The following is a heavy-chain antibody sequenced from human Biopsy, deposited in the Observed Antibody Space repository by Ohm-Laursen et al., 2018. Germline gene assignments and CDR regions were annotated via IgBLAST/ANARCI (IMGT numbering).Heavy chain of an antibody. Sequence: SETPSLTCTVSGASITAYYWSWIRQPPGKGLECIGNIHHSGSTNYNPSLKSRLTISVDTSKNQFSLKLSSVTAADTAVYYCARMDCSGGSCHYYSYGMDVWGQGTTVTVSS. V-gene: IGHV4-4*09. CDR1: GASITAYY. J-gene: IGHJ6*02. CDR3: ARMDCSGGSCHYYSYGMDV. CDR2: IHHSGST. D-gene: IGHD2-15*01.